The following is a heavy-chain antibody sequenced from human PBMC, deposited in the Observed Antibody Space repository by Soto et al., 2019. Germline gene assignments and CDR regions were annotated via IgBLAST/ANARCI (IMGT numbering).Heavy chain of an antibody. CDR3: ARGYMGYYYYGMDV. V-gene: IGHV4-34*01. Sequence: PSETLSLTCAVYGGSFSGYYWSWIRQPPGKGLEWIGEINHSGSTNYNPSLKSRVTISVDTSKNQFSLKLSSVTAADTAVYYCARGYMGYYYYGMDVWGQGTTVTVSS. CDR2: INHSGST. J-gene: IGHJ6*02. CDR1: GGSFSGYY.